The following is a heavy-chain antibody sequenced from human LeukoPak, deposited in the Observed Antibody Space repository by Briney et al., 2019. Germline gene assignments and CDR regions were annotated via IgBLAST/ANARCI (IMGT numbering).Heavy chain of an antibody. CDR3: AKSQCIVVVVAAGGVGAFDI. D-gene: IGHD2-15*01. J-gene: IGHJ3*02. V-gene: IGHV3-23*01. Sequence: GGSLRLSCAASGFTFSSYAMSWVRQAPGKGLEWVSAISGRGGNTYYADSVKGRFTISRDNSKNTLYLQMNSLRAEDTAVYYCAKSQCIVVVVAAGGVGAFDIWGQGTMVTVSS. CDR1: GFTFSSYA. CDR2: ISGRGGNT.